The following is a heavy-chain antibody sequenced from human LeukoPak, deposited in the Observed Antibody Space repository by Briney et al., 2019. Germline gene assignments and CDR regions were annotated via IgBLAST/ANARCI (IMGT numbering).Heavy chain of an antibody. CDR1: GYTFTNYG. CDR2: ISAYNGNT. V-gene: IGHV1-18*01. Sequence: ASVTVSFKASGYTFTNYGISWVRQAPGQGLEWMGWISAYNGNTKYAQKLQDRVTMTTDTSTTTAYMEVRSLTSDDTAVYYCARGSAMAQKQLVRHFDSWGQGTLVIVSS. CDR3: ARGSAMAQKQLVRHFDS. D-gene: IGHD6-6*01. J-gene: IGHJ4*02.